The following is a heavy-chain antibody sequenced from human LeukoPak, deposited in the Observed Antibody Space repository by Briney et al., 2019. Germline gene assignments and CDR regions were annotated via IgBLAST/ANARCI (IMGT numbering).Heavy chain of an antibody. Sequence: PSETLSLTCSVSGGSLSSYYWSWIRQSAGKGLEWIGRIYPSGTTNYNPSLKSRVTVSLDTSKNHFSLNLSSVTAADTAMYYCAREEFCNGGGCSFDSWGQGALVIVSS. CDR1: GGSLSSYY. J-gene: IGHJ4*02. D-gene: IGHD2-15*01. CDR2: IYPSGTT. V-gene: IGHV4-4*07. CDR3: AREEFCNGGGCSFDS.